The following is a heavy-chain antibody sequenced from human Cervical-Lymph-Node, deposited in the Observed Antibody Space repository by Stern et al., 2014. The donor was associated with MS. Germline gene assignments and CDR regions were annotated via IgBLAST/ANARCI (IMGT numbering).Heavy chain of an antibody. Sequence: QDQLVQSGAEVKKPWSSVKVSCKASGGTFSSYAINWVRQAPGQGLEWMGGIIPIFGTANYAQKFQGRVTITADESTSAAYMELSSLRSEDTAVYYCARSEGLVVVADNWFDPWGQGTLVTVSS. CDR3: ARSEGLVVVADNWFDP. J-gene: IGHJ5*02. V-gene: IGHV1-69*12. CDR2: IIPIFGTA. D-gene: IGHD2-15*01. CDR1: GGTFSSYA.